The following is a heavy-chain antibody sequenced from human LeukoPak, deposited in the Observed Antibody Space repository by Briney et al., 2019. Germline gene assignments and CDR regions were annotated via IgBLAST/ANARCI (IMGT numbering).Heavy chain of an antibody. CDR3: AGPDYYDFWSGYWSDAFDI. D-gene: IGHD3-3*01. V-gene: IGHV1-3*03. CDR2: INAGNGNT. J-gene: IGHJ3*02. Sequence: EASVKVSCKASGYTFTSYAMHWVRQAPGQRLEWMGWINAGNGNTKYSQEFQGRVTITRDTSASTAYMELSSLRSEDMAVYYCAGPDYYDFWSGYWSDAFDIWGQGTMVTVSS. CDR1: GYTFTSYA.